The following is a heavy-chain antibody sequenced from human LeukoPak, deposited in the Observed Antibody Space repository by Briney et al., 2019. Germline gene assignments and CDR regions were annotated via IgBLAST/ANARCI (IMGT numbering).Heavy chain of an antibody. CDR2: VHYSGSS. J-gene: IGHJ4*02. Sequence: SETLSLTCTVSGGSISGYYWSWIRQPPGKGLEWIGYVHYSGSSNYNPSLKSRVTISIDTSKNQFSLKLSSVTAADAAVYYCARAGYSYDTGDYFDPWGQGTLITVSS. CDR1: GGSISGYY. D-gene: IGHD5-18*01. V-gene: IGHV4-59*08. CDR3: ARAGYSYDTGDYFDP.